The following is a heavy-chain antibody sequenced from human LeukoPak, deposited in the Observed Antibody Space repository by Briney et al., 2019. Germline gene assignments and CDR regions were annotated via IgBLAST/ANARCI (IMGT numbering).Heavy chain of an antibody. Sequence: ASVKVSCKASGYTFTGYYMHWVRQAPGQGLEWMGIINPRGSSTNYAQKFQGRVTMTRDTSTSTFYMELSSLRSEDTAVYYCARGDILTGVFDYWGQGTLVTVSS. D-gene: IGHD3-9*01. V-gene: IGHV1-46*01. CDR3: ARGDILTGVFDY. CDR1: GYTFTGYY. J-gene: IGHJ4*02. CDR2: INPRGSST.